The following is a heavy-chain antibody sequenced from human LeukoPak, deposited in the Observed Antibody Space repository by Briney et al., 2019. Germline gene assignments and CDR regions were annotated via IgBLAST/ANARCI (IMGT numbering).Heavy chain of an antibody. CDR3: ARRAGGYSHPYDY. V-gene: IGHV3-53*01. CDR1: GFTVSGNY. J-gene: IGHJ4*02. Sequence: PGGSLRLSCAVSGFTVSGNYMSWIRQGPGKGLEWVSLIYSDDTTLYADSVKGRFTISRDISKNTLYLQMSSLRAEETAVYYCARRAGGYSHPYDYWGQGVLVTVSS. CDR2: IYSDDTT. D-gene: IGHD4-23*01.